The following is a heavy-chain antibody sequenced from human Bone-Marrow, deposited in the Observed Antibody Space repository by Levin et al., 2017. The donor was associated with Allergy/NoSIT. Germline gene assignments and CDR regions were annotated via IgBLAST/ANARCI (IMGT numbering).Heavy chain of an antibody. D-gene: IGHD4-17*01. J-gene: IGHJ6*03. CDR3: ARHLVTSVTTQYYYYYMDV. V-gene: IGHV5-51*01. Sequence: VASVKVSCKGSGYSFTSYWIGWVRQMPGKGLEWMGIIYPGDSDTRYSPSFQGQVTISADKSISTAYLQWSSLKASDTAMYYCARHLVTSVTTQYYYYYMDVWGKGTTVTVSS. CDR1: GYSFTSYW. CDR2: IYPGDSDT.